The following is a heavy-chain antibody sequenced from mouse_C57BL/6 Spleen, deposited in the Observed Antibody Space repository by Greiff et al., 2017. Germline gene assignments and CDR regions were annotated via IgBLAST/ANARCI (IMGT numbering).Heavy chain of an antibody. CDR2: ISSGSSTI. Sequence: EVMLVESGGGLVKPGGSLKLSCAASGFTFSDYGMHWVRQAPEKGLEWVAYISSGSSTIYYADTVKGRFTISRDNAKNTLFLQMTSLRSEDTALYYCASPYVHEGYFDVWGTGTTVTVSS. CDR3: ASPYVHEGYFDV. V-gene: IGHV5-17*01. CDR1: GFTFSDYG. J-gene: IGHJ1*03.